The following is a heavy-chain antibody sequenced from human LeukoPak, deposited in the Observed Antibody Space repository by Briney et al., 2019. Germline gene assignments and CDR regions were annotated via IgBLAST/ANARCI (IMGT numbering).Heavy chain of an antibody. J-gene: IGHJ2*01. CDR1: GGPFSGYY. D-gene: IGHD5-12*01. V-gene: IGHV4-34*01. Sequence: SETLSLTCAVYGGPFSGYYWSWIRQPPGKGLGWIGEINHSGSTNYNPSLKSRVTISVDTSKNQFSLKLSSVTAADTAVYYCARGKLRSYWYFDLWGRGTLVTVSS. CDR2: INHSGST. CDR3: ARGKLRSYWYFDL.